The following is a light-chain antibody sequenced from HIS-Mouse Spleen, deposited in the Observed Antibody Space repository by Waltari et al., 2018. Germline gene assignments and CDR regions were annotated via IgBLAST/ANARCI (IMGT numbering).Light chain of an antibody. V-gene: IGLV1-47*02. CDR2: SNN. CDR3: AAWDDSLV. Sequence: QSVLTQPPSASGTPGQRVTISCSGSSSNIGSNYVYWYQQLPGTAPNLLIYSNNQRPSGVPDRFSVSKSGTSASLAISGLQSEDEADYYCAAWDDSLVFGGGTKLTVL. J-gene: IGLJ2*01. CDR1: SSNIGSNY.